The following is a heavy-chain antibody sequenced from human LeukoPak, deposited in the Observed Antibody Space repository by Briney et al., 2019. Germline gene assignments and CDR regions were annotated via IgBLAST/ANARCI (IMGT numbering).Heavy chain of an antibody. V-gene: IGHV4-59*01. D-gene: IGHD4-11*01. Sequence: SETLSLTCTVSGGSISSYYWSWLRQPPGKGLEWIGYIYYSGSTNYNPSLKSRVTISVDTSKNQFSLKLSSVTAADTAVYYCAREGLLSNLYYYYMDVWGKGTTVTVSS. CDR1: GGSISSYY. CDR2: IYYSGST. CDR3: AREGLLSNLYYYYMDV. J-gene: IGHJ6*03.